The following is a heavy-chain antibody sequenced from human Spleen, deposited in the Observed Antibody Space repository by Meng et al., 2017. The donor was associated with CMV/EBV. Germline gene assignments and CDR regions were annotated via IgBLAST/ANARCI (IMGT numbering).Heavy chain of an antibody. D-gene: IGHD3-9*01. CDR2: INPNSGAT. V-gene: IGHV1-2*02. J-gene: IGHJ6*02. CDR1: GYTFIGYY. CDR3: ARTYDILKYGMDV. Sequence: ASVKVSCKASGYTFIGYYIHWVRQAPGHGLEWMGWINPNSGATNYAQKFQGRVTMTRDTSISTAYMGLSRLRSDDTAVYYCARTYDILKYGMDVWGQGSTVTVSS.